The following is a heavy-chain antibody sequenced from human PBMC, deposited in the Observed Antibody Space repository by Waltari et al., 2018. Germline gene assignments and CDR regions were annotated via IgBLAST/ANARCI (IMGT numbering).Heavy chain of an antibody. CDR3: ARGQVVLMVYAKYYFDY. CDR1: GGSFSGYY. D-gene: IGHD2-8*01. Sequence: QVQLQQWGAGLLKPSETLSLTCAVYGGSFSGYYWSWIRQPPGKGLEWIGEINHSGSTNYNPSLKGRVTISVDTSKNQFSLKLSSVTAADTAVYYCARGQVVLMVYAKYYFDYWGQGTLVTVSS. CDR2: INHSGST. V-gene: IGHV4-34*01. J-gene: IGHJ4*02.